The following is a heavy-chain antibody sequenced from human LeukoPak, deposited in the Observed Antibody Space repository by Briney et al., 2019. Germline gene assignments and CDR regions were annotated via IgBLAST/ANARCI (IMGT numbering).Heavy chain of an antibody. CDR3: AKDIEAAAGYFDY. CDR1: GFTFDDYA. Sequence: PGGSLRLSCGASGFTFDDYAMHWVRQAPGKGLEWVSGISWNSGSIGYADSVKGRFTISRDNAKNSLYLQMNSLRAEDTALYYCAKDIEAAAGYFDYWGKGTLVTVSS. CDR2: ISWNSGSI. V-gene: IGHV3-9*01. D-gene: IGHD6-13*01. J-gene: IGHJ4*02.